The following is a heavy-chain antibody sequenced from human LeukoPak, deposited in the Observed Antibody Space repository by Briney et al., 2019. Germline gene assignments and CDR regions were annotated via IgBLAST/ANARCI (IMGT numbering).Heavy chain of an antibody. CDR1: GFTFSSYS. CDR3: ARDSRSEYYYGSGSSDWFDP. V-gene: IGHV3-21*01. D-gene: IGHD3-10*01. Sequence: GGSLRLSCAASGFTFSSYSMNWVRQDPGKGLEWVSSISSSSSYIYYADSVKGRFTISRDNAKNSLYLQMNSLRAEDTAVYYCARDSRSEYYYGSGSSDWFDPWGQGTLVTVSS. CDR2: ISSSSSYI. J-gene: IGHJ5*02.